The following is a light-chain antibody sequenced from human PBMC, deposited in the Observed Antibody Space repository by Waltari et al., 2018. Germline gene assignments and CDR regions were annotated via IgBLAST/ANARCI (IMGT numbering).Light chain of an antibody. CDR2: RND. Sequence: QSVLTPPPSASGTPGQSVTISCSGSLSNIGANFVYWYQQVPGTAPKILIYRNDQRPSGVADRCSAAKSGSSAALAISGLRSEDEADYFCAAWDDSLGGHFVFGTGTKVIV. J-gene: IGLJ1*01. V-gene: IGLV1-47*01. CDR1: LSNIGANF. CDR3: AAWDDSLGGHFV.